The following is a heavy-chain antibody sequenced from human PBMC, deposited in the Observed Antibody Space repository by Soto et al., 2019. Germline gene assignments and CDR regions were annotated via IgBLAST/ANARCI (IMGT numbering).Heavy chain of an antibody. CDR1: GFIFSNYD. CDR2: VTGSGSST. CDR3: AKEWRLVR. J-gene: IGHJ5*02. D-gene: IGHD5-12*01. Sequence: HPGGSLRLSCAASGFIFSNYDMTWVRQAPGKGLEWVSVVTGSGSSTYYADSVKGRFTISRDNSKNMMYLEMNSLRPEDTAVYYCAKEWRLVRWGQGTLVTVSS. V-gene: IGHV3-23*01.